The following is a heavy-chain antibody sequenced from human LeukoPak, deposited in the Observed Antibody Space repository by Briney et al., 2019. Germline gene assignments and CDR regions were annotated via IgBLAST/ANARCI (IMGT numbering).Heavy chain of an antibody. D-gene: IGHD2-2*01. CDR2: INHSGRT. CDR1: GGSFIGYY. Sequence: PSETLSLTCAVYGGSFIGYYWSWIRQPPGKGLEWIGVINHSGRTNYNPFLKSRLTISVDTSKKQSTLQLSSVTAADTAVYYCARGLGYCSSTSCRREYFQHWGQGTLVTVSS. CDR3: ARGLGYCSSTSCRREYFQH. V-gene: IGHV4-34*01. J-gene: IGHJ1*01.